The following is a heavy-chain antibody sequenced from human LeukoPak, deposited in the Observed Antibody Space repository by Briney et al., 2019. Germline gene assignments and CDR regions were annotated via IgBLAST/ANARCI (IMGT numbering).Heavy chain of an antibody. J-gene: IGHJ4*02. D-gene: IGHD2-15*01. V-gene: IGHV3-23*01. Sequence: GGSLRLSCAASGFTFSSSAMSWVRQAPGKGLEWVSAISNNGGYTYYADSVQGRFTISRDNSKNTLCLQMNSLRAEDTAVYYCARQLGYCSDGSCYFPYWGQGTLVTVSS. CDR3: ARQLGYCSDGSCYFPY. CDR1: GFTFSSSA. CDR2: ISNNGGYT.